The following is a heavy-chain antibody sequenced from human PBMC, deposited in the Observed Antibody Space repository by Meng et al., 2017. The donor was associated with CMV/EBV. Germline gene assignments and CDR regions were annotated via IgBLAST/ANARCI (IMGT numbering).Heavy chain of an antibody. CDR2: IRYDGSNK. Sequence: GESLKISCAASGFTFSSYGMHWVRQAPGKGLEWVAFIRYDGSNKYYADSVKGRFTTSRDNSKNTLYLQMNSLRAEDTAVYYCANRWFSYDSSGYPLPYYYYGMDVWGQGTTVTVS. J-gene: IGHJ6*02. V-gene: IGHV3-30*02. CDR1: GFTFSSYG. CDR3: ANRWFSYDSSGYPLPYYYYGMDV. D-gene: IGHD3-22*01.